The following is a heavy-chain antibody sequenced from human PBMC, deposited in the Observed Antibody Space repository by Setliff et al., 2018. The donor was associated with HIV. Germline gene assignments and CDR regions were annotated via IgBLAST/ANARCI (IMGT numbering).Heavy chain of an antibody. Sequence: ASVKVSCKTFGYSFTAYQMHWLRQAPGQGLEWMGRINRDNGGIDYAQKFQGRVTVTRDTSINTAYMELSSLRYDDTAIYYCARGLGYCSRNSCQTYFDYWGQGMLVTVSS. V-gene: IGHV1-2*06. CDR2: INRDNGGI. CDR1: GYSFTAYQ. D-gene: IGHD2-2*01. CDR3: ARGLGYCSRNSCQTYFDY. J-gene: IGHJ4*02.